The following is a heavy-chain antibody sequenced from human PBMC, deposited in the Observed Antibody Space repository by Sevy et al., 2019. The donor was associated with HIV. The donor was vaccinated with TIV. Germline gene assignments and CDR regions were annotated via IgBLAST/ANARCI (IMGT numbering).Heavy chain of an antibody. CDR2: ISYDGSNK. CDR1: GITFSSHA. V-gene: IGHV3-30-3*01. D-gene: IGHD2-21*02. CDR3: AKDLRVRDDFNSIFDC. J-gene: IGHJ4*02. Sequence: GGSLRLSCAASGITFSSHAMHWVRQAPGKGLEWVTIISYDGSNKYYADSVKGRFTISRDNSKNTLYLQMNSLRAEDTAVYYCAKDLRVRDDFNSIFDCWGRGTLVTVSS.